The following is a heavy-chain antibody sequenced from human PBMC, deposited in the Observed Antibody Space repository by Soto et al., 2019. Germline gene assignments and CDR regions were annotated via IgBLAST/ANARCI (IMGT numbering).Heavy chain of an antibody. CDR2: IYYSGSA. CDR1: GGSISSSSYY. V-gene: IGHV4-39*02. CDR3: ARRGVAGPVDY. Sequence: QLQLQESGPGLVKPSETLSLTCTVSGGSISSSSYYWGWIRQPPGKGLEWIGNIYYSGSAYYNPSLRSRVTISVAMSKNNFSLKLSSVTAADTAVWYCARRGVAGPVDYWGQGTLVTVSS. J-gene: IGHJ4*02. D-gene: IGHD3-10*01.